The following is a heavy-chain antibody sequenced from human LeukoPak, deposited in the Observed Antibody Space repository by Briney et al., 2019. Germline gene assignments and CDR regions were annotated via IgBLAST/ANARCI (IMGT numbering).Heavy chain of an antibody. D-gene: IGHD6-13*01. CDR2: IYYSGST. J-gene: IGHJ6*03. Sequence: PSETLPLTCTVSGGSISSHYWSWIRQPPGKGLEWIGYIYYSGSTNYNPSLKSRVTISVDTSKNQFSLKLSSVTAADTAVYYCARVGSSWPYYYYYMDVWGKGTTVTVSS. CDR3: ARVGSSWPYYYYYMDV. V-gene: IGHV4-59*11. CDR1: GGSISSHY.